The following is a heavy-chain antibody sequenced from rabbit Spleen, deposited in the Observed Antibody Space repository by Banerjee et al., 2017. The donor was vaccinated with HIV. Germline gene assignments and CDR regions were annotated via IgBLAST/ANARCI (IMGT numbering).Heavy chain of an antibody. V-gene: IGHV1S40*01. Sequence: QSLEESGGDLVKPEGSLTLTCTASGVSFSSSSYMCWVRQAPGKGLEWIACIDIGSSGFTYFATWAKGRFTISKTSSTTVTLQMTRLTAADTATYFCARDRGSGWGDAFDPWGPGTLVTVS. J-gene: IGHJ2*01. CDR1: GVSFSSSSY. D-gene: IGHD4-1*01. CDR3: ARDRGSGWGDAFDP. CDR2: IDIGSSGFT.